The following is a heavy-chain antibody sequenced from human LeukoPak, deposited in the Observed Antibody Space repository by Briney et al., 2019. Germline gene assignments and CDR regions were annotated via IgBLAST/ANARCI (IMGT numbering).Heavy chain of an antibody. V-gene: IGHV3-7*01. CDR3: ARDSSRVTMVRGVITSYYGMDV. Sequence: GSLSLSCAASGFPFSSYWMSWVGQAPGKGVEWVANIKQDGREKYYVDSVKGRFTISRDNAKNSLYLQMNSLRAEDTAVYYCARDSSRVTMVRGVITSYYGMDVWGQGTTVTVSS. J-gene: IGHJ6*02. CDR2: IKQDGREK. D-gene: IGHD3-10*01. CDR1: GFPFSSYW.